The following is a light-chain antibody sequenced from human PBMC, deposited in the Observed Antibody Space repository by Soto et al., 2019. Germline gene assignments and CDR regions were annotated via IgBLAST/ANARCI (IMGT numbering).Light chain of an antibody. CDR3: QQYGSSPPTWT. CDR1: QSVSSSY. J-gene: IGKJ1*01. V-gene: IGKV3-20*01. CDR2: GAS. Sequence: PGERVPLSCRASQSVSSSYLTWYQQKPGQAPRLLIYGASTRATGIPARFSGSGSGTDFTLTISRPEPEDFAVYYCQQYGSSPPTWTFGQGTKVDIK.